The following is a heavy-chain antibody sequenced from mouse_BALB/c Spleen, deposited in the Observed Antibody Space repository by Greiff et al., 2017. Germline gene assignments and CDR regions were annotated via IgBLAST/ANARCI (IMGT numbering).Heavy chain of an antibody. CDR1: GYTFPSYW. J-gene: IGHJ2*01. Sequence: QVQLKQPGAELVRPGASVKLSCKASGYTFPSYWINWVKQRPGQGLEWIGNIYPSDSYTNYNQKFKDKATLTVDKSSSTAYMQLSSPTSEDSAVYYGTLTTAYYRDYRGQGTTLTVSS. CDR2: IYPSDSYT. D-gene: IGHD1-2*01. CDR3: TLTTAYYRDY. V-gene: IGHV1-69*02.